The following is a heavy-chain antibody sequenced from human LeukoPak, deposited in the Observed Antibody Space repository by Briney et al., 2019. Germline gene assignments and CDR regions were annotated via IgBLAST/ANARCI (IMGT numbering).Heavy chain of an antibody. CDR1: GYTFTGYY. CDR3: ASPRGPYGSGSYYTY. J-gene: IGHJ4*02. D-gene: IGHD3-10*01. CDR2: INPNSGGT. V-gene: IGHV1-2*02. Sequence: ASVKVSCKASGYTFTGYYMHWVRQAPGQGLEWMGWINPNSGGTNYAQKFQGRVTMTRDTSISTAYMELSRLRSDDTAVYYCASPRGPYGSGSYYTYWGQGTLVTVSS.